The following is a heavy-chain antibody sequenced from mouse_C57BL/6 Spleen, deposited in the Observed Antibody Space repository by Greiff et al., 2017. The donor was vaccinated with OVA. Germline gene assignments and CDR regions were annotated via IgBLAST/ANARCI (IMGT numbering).Heavy chain of an antibody. D-gene: IGHD2-1*01. CDR3: ASGVYGNLYYAMDY. CDR1: GFTFSDYG. CDR2: ISSGSSTI. J-gene: IGHJ4*01. V-gene: IGHV5-17*01. Sequence: EVKVVESGGGLVKPGGSLKLSCAASGFTFSDYGMHWVRQAPEKGLEWVAYISSGSSTIYYADTVKGRFTISRDNAKNTLFLQMTSLRSEDTAMYYCASGVYGNLYYAMDYWGQGTSVTVSS.